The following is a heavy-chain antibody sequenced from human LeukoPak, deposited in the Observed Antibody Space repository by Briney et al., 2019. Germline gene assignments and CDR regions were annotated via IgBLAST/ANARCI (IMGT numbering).Heavy chain of an antibody. J-gene: IGHJ4*02. CDR3: TRVMITFGGVQTEHDY. D-gene: IGHD3-16*01. CDR1: GFTFGDYA. V-gene: IGHV3-49*04. Sequence: PGRSLRLSCTASGFTFGDYAMSWVRQAPGKGLEWVGFIRSKAYGGTTEYAASVKGRFTISRDDSKSIAYQQMNSLKTEDAAVYYCTRVMITFGGVQTEHDYWGQGTLVTVSS. CDR2: IRSKAYGGTT.